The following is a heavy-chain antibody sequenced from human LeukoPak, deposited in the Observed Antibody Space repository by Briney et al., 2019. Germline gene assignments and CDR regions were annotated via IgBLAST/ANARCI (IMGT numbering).Heavy chain of an antibody. CDR2: IYYSGST. Sequence: SETLSLTCTVSGGSISSSSYYWSWIRQPPGKGLEWIGYIYYSGSTNYNPSLKSRVTISVDTSKNQFSLKLSSVTAADTAVYYCARGREADYYDSSGHENWFDPWGQGTLVTVSS. J-gene: IGHJ5*02. CDR1: GGSISSSSYY. CDR3: ARGREADYYDSSGHENWFDP. D-gene: IGHD3-22*01. V-gene: IGHV4-61*01.